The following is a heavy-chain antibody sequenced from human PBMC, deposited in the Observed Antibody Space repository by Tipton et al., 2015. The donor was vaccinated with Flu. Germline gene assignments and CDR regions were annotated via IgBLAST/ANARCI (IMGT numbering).Heavy chain of an antibody. D-gene: IGHD4-23*01. J-gene: IGHJ4*02. CDR1: GGSISSYY. CDR3: ARVGVVTPFDY. CDR2: IYYSGST. V-gene: IGHV4-39*07. Sequence: LRLSCTVSGGSISSYYWGWIRQPPGKGLEWIGSIYYSGSTYYNPSLKSRVTISVDTSKNQFSLKLSSVTAADTAVYYCARVGVVTPFDYRGQGTLVTVSS.